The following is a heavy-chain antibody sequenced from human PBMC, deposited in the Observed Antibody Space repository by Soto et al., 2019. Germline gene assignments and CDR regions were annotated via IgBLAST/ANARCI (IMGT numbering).Heavy chain of an antibody. CDR1: GYSITIHG. Sequence: GGSLRLSCAASGYSITIHGMHCVRQAPGKGLEWVALIWSHGTDQYYADSVRGRFTVSRDTSTNTVFLQMHSLRADDTATYYCGKDIRSGSIDYWGQGTPVTVSS. V-gene: IGHV3-33*02. CDR3: GKDIRSGSIDY. D-gene: IGHD1-1*01. J-gene: IGHJ4*02. CDR2: IWSHGTDQ.